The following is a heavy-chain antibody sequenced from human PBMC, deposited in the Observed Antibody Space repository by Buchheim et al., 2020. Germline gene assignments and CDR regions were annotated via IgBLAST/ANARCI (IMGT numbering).Heavy chain of an antibody. D-gene: IGHD1-14*01. CDR2: ITASGLSI. CDR1: GFTFSTFT. V-gene: IGHV3-21*02. Sequence: EVQLMESGGDLVKPGGSLRLSCAASGFTFSTFTMNWVRQAPGKGLEWVSSITASGLSINYADSLKGRFTISRDNANNSLYLQMDSLSAEDTGVYYCARGHLTATGTTDFDYWGQGTL. CDR3: ARGHLTATGTTDFDY. J-gene: IGHJ4*02.